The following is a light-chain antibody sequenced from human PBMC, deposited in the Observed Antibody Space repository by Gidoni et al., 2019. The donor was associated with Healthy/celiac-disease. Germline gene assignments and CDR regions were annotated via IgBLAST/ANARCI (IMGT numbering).Light chain of an antibody. V-gene: IGLV2-14*03. CDR2: AVS. CDR3: SSYTSSSTRGV. J-gene: IGLJ3*02. CDR1: SSDVGGYTY. Sequence: QSALTHPSSVSGYPGQSITISCTGTSSDVGGYTYVSWYQQHPGKAPKLMIDAVSNRPSGVSNRFSGSKSGNTASLTISGLQAEDEADYYCSSYTSSSTRGVFGGGTKLTVL.